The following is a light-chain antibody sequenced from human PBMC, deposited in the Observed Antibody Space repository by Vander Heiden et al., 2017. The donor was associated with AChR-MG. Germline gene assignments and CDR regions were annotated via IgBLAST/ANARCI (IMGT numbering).Light chain of an antibody. Sequence: QSVLTPPPPASGTPGPRVTTPCSGSSSNTGSNTVNWYQQHPGTAPKLLIYSNNQRPSGVPDRFSGSKSGTSASLAISGLQSEDEADYYGAAWDDSLNGPNWVFGGGTKLTVL. V-gene: IGLV1-44*01. J-gene: IGLJ3*02. CDR3: AAWDDSLNGPNWV. CDR2: SNN. CDR1: SSNTGSNT.